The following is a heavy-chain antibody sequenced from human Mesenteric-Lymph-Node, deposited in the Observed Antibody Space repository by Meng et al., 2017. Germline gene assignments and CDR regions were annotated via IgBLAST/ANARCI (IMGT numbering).Heavy chain of an antibody. CDR3: ARARAYNYAFNDL. CDR2: IDTGGTTT. CDR1: EFTFSSYW. J-gene: IGHJ5*02. D-gene: IGHD5-18*01. V-gene: IGHV3-74*01. Sequence: GESLKISCAASEFTFSSYWMFWVRQAPGKGLVWLSRIDTGGTTTNYADSVKGRFTISRDNAKNTLYLQMNSLRAEDTAVYYCARARAYNYAFNDLWGQGTLVTVSS.